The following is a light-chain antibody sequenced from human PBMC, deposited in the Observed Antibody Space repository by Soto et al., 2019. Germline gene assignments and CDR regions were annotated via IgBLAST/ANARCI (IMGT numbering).Light chain of an antibody. CDR1: QSLLYNVNNKNY. Sequence: DIVMTQSPDSLALSLGETATIKCKSRQSLLYNVNNKNYLGWYQKKAGKPPKXLLYWASYRESGVPERFSGSGYGTVLTITISSIETEDFEVYYCQQRFNWQVTFGQGTRLEIK. CDR3: QQRFNWQVT. J-gene: IGKJ5*01. V-gene: IGKV4-1*01. CDR2: WAS.